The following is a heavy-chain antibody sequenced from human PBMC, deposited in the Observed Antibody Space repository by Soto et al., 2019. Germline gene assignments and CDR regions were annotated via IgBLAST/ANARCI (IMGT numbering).Heavy chain of an antibody. D-gene: IGHD6-6*01. CDR1: GGAVTGDNYY. J-gene: IGHJ4*02. CDR3: SCDGNPNSSSPFVIGY. Sequence: PSGTLGLTCSVSGGAVTGDNYYWSWIRPPPGKGLEWIACIFNVKDTKYNPSLTSGGTIVPDPSRKEFSLEVSFLSVTGTALYFCSCDGNPNSSSPFVIGYWGRGTLVTVSS. V-gene: IGHV4-61*01. CDR2: IFNVKDT.